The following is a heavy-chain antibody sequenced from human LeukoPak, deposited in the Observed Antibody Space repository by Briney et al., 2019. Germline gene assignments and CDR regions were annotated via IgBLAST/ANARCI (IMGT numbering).Heavy chain of an antibody. V-gene: IGHV1-24*01. CDR3: AREDYYDSSGYDGWFDP. Sequence: ASVKVSCKVSGYTLTELSMHWVRQAPGKGLEWMGGFDPEDSETIYAKKFQGRVTMTRDTSISTAYMELSRLRSDDTAVYYCAREDYYDSSGYDGWFDPWGQGTLVTVSS. CDR1: GYTLTELS. J-gene: IGHJ5*02. CDR2: FDPEDSET. D-gene: IGHD3-22*01.